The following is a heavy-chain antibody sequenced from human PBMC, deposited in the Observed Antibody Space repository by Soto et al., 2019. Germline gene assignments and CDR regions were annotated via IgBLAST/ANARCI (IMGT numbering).Heavy chain of an antibody. CDR3: ASSYGSGYRAYDY. CDR2: INPILSIS. J-gene: IGHJ4*02. D-gene: IGHD3-10*01. Sequence: QVQLVQSGAEVKRPGSSVKVSCKASGDTFTFYSINWVRQAPGLGLEWMGRINPILSISNYAQRFQGRVTMTADKSTSTAYIELSSLRSEDTSIYYCASSYGSGYRAYDYWGQGALVTVSS. V-gene: IGHV1-69*02. CDR1: GDTFTFYS.